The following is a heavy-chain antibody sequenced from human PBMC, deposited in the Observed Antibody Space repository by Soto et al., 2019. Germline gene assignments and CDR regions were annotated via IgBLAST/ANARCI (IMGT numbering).Heavy chain of an antibody. CDR3: ARDRHEFWTSYWFDP. CDR1: GYTFNTYG. V-gene: IGHV1-18*01. Sequence: ASVKVSCKTSGYTFNTYGINWVRQAPGQGLELMGWISTYDGKTTYAEKFQGRVTLTTDTSTSTAYMELRSLRSDDTAIYYCARDRHEFWTSYWFDPWGQGTPVTVSS. CDR2: ISTYDGKT. D-gene: IGHD3-3*01. J-gene: IGHJ5*02.